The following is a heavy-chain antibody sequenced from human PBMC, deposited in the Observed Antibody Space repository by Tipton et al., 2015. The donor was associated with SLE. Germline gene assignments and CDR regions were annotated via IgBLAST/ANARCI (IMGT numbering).Heavy chain of an antibody. CDR2: IIYSSGNT. J-gene: IGHJ5*02. CDR1: GFTFGNYA. Sequence: SLRLSCAASGFTFGNYAMSWVRQAPGKGLEWVSIIYSSGNTYDADSVKGRFITSRENSKNTLYLQLNSLRPEDTAVYYCAKDKSAYCSGMSCSLFDPWGQGPLVTVFS. D-gene: IGHD2-21*01. CDR3: AKDKSAYCSGMSCSLFDP. V-gene: IGHV3-23*03.